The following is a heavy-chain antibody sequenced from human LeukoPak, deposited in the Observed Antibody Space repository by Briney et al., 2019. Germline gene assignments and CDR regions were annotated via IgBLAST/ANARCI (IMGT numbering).Heavy chain of an antibody. CDR3: ASADGYSSSWAYYYYYMDV. Sequence: GGSLRLSCAASGFSFSSYEMNWVRQAPGKGLEWVSYISSSSSTIYYADSVKGRFTISRDNAKNSLYLQMNSLRAEDTAVYYCASADGYSSSWAYYYYYMDVWGKGTTVTVSS. V-gene: IGHV3-48*01. D-gene: IGHD6-13*01. CDR2: ISSSSSTI. J-gene: IGHJ6*03. CDR1: GFSFSSYE.